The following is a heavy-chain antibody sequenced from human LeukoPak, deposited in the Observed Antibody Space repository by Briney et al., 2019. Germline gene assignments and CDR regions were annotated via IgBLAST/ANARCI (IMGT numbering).Heavy chain of an antibody. CDR1: GYTFTSYY. CDR3: ARDLSRMVATPAALDY. J-gene: IGHJ4*02. Sequence: GASVKVSCKASGYTFTSYYMHWVRPAPGQGLEWMGIINPSGGSTSYAQKFQGRVTMTRDTSTSTVYMELSSLRSEDTAVYYCARDLSRMVATPAALDYWGQGTLVTVSS. V-gene: IGHV1-46*01. CDR2: INPSGGST. D-gene: IGHD5-12*01.